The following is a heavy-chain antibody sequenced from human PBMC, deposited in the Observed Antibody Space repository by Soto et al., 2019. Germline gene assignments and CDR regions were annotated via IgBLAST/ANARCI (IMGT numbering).Heavy chain of an antibody. D-gene: IGHD3-22*01. CDR3: TTVSSGKFDY. CDR1: GFTFSNAW. Sequence: EVQLVDSGGDLVKPGGSLRLSCAASGFTFSNAWMNWVRQAPGKGLEWVGRIQSKAGGGATEFAAPVKGRFAISRDDSKNTLYLQMNSLKTEDTAVYYCTTVSSGKFDYWGQGTLVTFSS. J-gene: IGHJ4*02. CDR2: IQSKAGGGAT. V-gene: IGHV3-15*07.